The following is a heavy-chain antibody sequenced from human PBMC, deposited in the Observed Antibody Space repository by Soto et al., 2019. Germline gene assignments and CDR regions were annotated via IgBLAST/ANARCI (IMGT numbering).Heavy chain of an antibody. CDR1: GYTFTGYY. V-gene: IGHV1-2*02. Sequence: ASVKVSCKASGYTFTGYYMHWVRQAPGQGLEWMGWINPNSGGTNYAQKFQGRVTMTRDTSISTAYMELSRLRSDDTAVYYCARGVRPPYYDSSGSSDYWGQGTLVTVSS. J-gene: IGHJ4*02. D-gene: IGHD3-22*01. CDR2: INPNSGGT. CDR3: ARGVRPPYYDSSGSSDY.